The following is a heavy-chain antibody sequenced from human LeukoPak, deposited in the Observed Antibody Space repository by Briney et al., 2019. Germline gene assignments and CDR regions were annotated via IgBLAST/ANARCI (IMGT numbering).Heavy chain of an antibody. J-gene: IGHJ4*02. CDR2: IYHSGST. D-gene: IGHD1-1*01. CDR1: GFSISSGYY. CDR3: ARRPISTRIDY. Sequence: ASETLSLTCAVSGFSISSGYYWDWIRQPPGKGLEWIGNIYHSGSTYYNPSLKSRVTISVDTSKNQFSLKLTSVTAADTAVYYCARRPISTRIDYWGQGTLVTVSS. V-gene: IGHV4-38-2*01.